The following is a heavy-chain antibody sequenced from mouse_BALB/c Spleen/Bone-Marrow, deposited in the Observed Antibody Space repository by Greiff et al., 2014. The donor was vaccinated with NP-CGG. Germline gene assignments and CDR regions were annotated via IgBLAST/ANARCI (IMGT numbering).Heavy chain of an antibody. J-gene: IGHJ2*01. CDR2: ISTGGGTT. Sequence: LQLSCSASGFTFSSYTMSWFRQIPEKRLAWVAYISTGGGTTYYPDTVTGRFTLSRDNAKNTLYLQRSSMKSEDTARYDCVRHITMVVADYWGQGTTLTVPS. CDR3: VRHITMVVADY. D-gene: IGHD1-1*01. CDR1: GFTFSSYT. V-gene: IGHV5-12-2*01.